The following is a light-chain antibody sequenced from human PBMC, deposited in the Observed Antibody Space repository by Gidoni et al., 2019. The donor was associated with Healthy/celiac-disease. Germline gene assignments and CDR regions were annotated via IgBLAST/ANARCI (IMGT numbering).Light chain of an antibody. Sequence: IVLTHSPGTLSLSPGERATLSCRASQSVSSSYLAWYQQKPGQAPRLLIYGASSRATGIPDRFSGSGSGTDFTLNISRLEPEDFAVYYCQQYGSSPWTFGQGTKVEIK. CDR2: GAS. CDR1: QSVSSSY. J-gene: IGKJ1*01. CDR3: QQYGSSPWT. V-gene: IGKV3-20*01.